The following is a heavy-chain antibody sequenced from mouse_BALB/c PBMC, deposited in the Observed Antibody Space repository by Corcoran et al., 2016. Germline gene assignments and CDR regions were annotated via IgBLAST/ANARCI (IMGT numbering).Heavy chain of an antibody. CDR2: ISYDGSN. J-gene: IGHJ2*01. Sequence: DVQLQESGPGLVKPSQSLSLTCSVTGYSITSGDYWNWLRQFPGNKLEWMGYISYDGSNNYNPSLKNRISITRDTSKNQFFLKLNSVTTEDTATYYCARDYYGSSYFDYWGQGTTLTVSS. CDR1: GYSITSGDY. V-gene: IGHV3-6*02. CDR3: ARDYYGSSYFDY. D-gene: IGHD1-1*01.